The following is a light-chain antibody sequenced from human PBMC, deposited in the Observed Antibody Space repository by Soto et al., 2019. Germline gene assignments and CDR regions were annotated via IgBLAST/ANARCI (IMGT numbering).Light chain of an antibody. CDR1: SSDVGGYNY. Sequence: QSVLTQPPSASGSPGQSVAISCTGTSSDVGGYNYVSWYQHHPGKAPKLVIYEVTNRPPGVSNRFAGSKSGDTASLTISGLQAEDEADYYCSSYATSNTRYVFGTGTKVTVL. CDR2: EVT. CDR3: SSYATSNTRYV. V-gene: IGLV2-14*01. J-gene: IGLJ1*01.